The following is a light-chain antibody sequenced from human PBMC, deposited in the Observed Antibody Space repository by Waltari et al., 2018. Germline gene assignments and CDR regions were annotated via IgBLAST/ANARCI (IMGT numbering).Light chain of an antibody. V-gene: IGLV2-14*03. J-gene: IGLJ1*01. CDR1: RSDIGGYNY. Sequence: QSALTQPPSVSGSPGQSITISCTATRSDIGGYNYVSWYQQHAGKAPRLILYDVSPRPAGVSSRYAGSKSGTAAPLTISGRQAEDEADYTCSSYTNANSPALFGDGPKVTVL. CDR3: SSYTNANSPAL. CDR2: DVS.